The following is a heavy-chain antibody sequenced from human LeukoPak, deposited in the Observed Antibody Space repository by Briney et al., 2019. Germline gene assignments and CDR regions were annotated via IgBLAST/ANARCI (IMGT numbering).Heavy chain of an antibody. V-gene: IGHV7-4-1*02. CDR1: GYTFTSYA. CDR3: ARALEHYYYDSSGLGDY. Sequence: VASVKLSCKASGYTFTSYAMNWVRQAPGQGLEWMGWINTNTGNPTYAQGFTGRFVFSLDTSVSTAYLQISSLKAEDTAVYYCARALEHYYYDSSGLGDYWGQGTLVTVSS. J-gene: IGHJ4*02. CDR2: INTNTGNP. D-gene: IGHD3-22*01.